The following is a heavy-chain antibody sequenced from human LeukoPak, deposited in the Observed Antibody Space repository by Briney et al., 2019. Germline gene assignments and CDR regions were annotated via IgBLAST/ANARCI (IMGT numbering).Heavy chain of an antibody. Sequence: GGSLRLSCAASGFTFSSYAMSWVRQAPGKGLEWVSGISWNSGSIGYADSVKGRFTISRDNAKNSLYLQMNSLRAEDTAVYYCARDSMWLDPWGQGTLVTVSS. CDR2: ISWNSGSI. J-gene: IGHJ5*02. D-gene: IGHD2/OR15-2a*01. CDR1: GFTFSSYA. CDR3: ARDSMWLDP. V-gene: IGHV3-9*01.